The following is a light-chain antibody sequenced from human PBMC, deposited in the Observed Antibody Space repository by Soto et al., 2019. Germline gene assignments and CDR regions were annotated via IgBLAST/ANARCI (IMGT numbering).Light chain of an antibody. CDR2: GAS. Sequence: EIVLTQSPGTLSLSPGERGTLSCRASESVYSNYLAWYQKQPGQAPRLLIHGASIRATGIPDRFSGSGSGTDFTLTISSLEPEDFTVYYCQQYGRSPITFGQGTRLEIK. CDR1: ESVYSNY. V-gene: IGKV3-20*01. CDR3: QQYGRSPIT. J-gene: IGKJ5*01.